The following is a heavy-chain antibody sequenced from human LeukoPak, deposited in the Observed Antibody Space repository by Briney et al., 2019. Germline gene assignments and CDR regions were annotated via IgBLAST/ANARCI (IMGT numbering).Heavy chain of an antibody. CDR1: GFTFDDYA. Sequence: GRSLRLSCAASGFTFDDYAMNWVRQAPGKGLEWVSYISSGSTIYYADSVKGRFTISRDNAKNSLYLQMNSLRAEDTAVYYCARVTRGYSYGVDYWGQGTLVTVSS. V-gene: IGHV3-69-1*02. J-gene: IGHJ4*02. CDR3: ARVTRGYSYGVDY. CDR2: ISSGSTI. D-gene: IGHD5-18*01.